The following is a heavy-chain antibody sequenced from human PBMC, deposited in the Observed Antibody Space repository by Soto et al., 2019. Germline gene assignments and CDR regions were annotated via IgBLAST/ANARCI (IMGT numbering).Heavy chain of an antibody. CDR1: GYTFTSYA. D-gene: IGHD2-8*01. J-gene: IGHJ4*02. Sequence: GASVKVSCKASGYTFTSYAMHRVRQAPGQRLEWMGWINAGNGNTKYSQKFQGRVTITRDTSASTAYMELSSLRSEDTAVYYCARRPLGYCTNGVCDNTVDLGFDYWGQGTLVTVSS. CDR2: INAGNGNT. V-gene: IGHV1-3*01. CDR3: ARRPLGYCTNGVCDNTVDLGFDY.